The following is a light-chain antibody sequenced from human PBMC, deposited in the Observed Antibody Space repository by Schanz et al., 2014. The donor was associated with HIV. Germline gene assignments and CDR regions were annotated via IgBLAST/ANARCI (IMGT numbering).Light chain of an antibody. Sequence: AIQMTQSPSSLSASVGDRVTITCRASQDIRNDLGWYQQKPGKAPKLLIYAGSRLQSGVPSRFSGSGSGTDFTLTISSLQPGDFGTYYCQQYHSYPLTCGPGTTVEVK. CDR2: AGS. CDR3: QQYHSYPLT. J-gene: IGKJ1*01. V-gene: IGKV1-6*01. CDR1: QDIRND.